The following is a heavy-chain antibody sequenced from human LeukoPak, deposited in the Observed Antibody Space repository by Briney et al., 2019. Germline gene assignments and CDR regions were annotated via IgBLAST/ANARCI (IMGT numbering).Heavy chain of an antibody. CDR1: GFTFSSYA. CDR2: ISYDGSNK. CDR3: ARVYPLPTYYDFWSGSNPYYYYGMGV. V-gene: IGHV3-30-3*01. Sequence: GRSLRLSCAASGFTFSSYAMHWVRQAPGKGLEWVAVISYDGSNKYYADSVKGRFTISRDNSKNTLYLQMNSLRAEDTAVYYCARVYPLPTYYDFWSGSNPYYYYGMGVWGQGTTVTVSS. D-gene: IGHD3-3*01. J-gene: IGHJ6*02.